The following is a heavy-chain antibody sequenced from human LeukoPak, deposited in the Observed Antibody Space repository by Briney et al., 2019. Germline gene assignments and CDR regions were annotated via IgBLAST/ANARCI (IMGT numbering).Heavy chain of an antibody. CDR1: GFTFNNYA. D-gene: IGHD3-22*01. Sequence: GGSLRLSCAASGFTFNNYAMTWVRQAPGKGLEWVSTISDSISGGSTYYADSVKGRFTISRDNSKNTLYLQMNILRAEDTAVYYCAKEVTMIVVPPSWFDPWGQGTLVTVSS. CDR2: ISDSISGGST. CDR3: AKEVTMIVVPPSWFDP. V-gene: IGHV3-23*01. J-gene: IGHJ5*02.